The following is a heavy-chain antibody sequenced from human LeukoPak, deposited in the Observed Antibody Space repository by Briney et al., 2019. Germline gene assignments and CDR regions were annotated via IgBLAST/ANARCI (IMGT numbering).Heavy chain of an antibody. CDR3: AKDKPKDIVVAVAAPHAFDI. CDR2: ISSSSSYI. Sequence: GGSLRLSCAASGFTFSSYSMNWVRQAPGKGLEWVSSISSSSSYIYYADSVKGRFTISRDNAKNSLYLQMNSLRAEDTAVYYCAKDKPKDIVVAVAAPHAFDIWGQGTMVTVSS. CDR1: GFTFSSYS. J-gene: IGHJ3*02. V-gene: IGHV3-21*01. D-gene: IGHD2-15*01.